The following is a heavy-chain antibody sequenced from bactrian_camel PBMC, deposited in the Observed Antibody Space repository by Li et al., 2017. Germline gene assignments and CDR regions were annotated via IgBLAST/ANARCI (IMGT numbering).Heavy chain of an antibody. CDR3: ASDPRLRCLWADSAYRY. V-gene: IGHV3S57*01. D-gene: IGHD3*01. J-gene: IGHJ4*01. Sequence: HVQLVESGGGSVQAGGSLKLSWDVSKSTGTPYCLGWFRRGPGNQREGVATIGAVADAVKGRFTISRDNAAKTLFLQMNSLKPEDTAMYYCASDPRLRCLWADSAYRYWGQGTQVTVS. CDR1: KSTGTPYC. CDR2: IGAV.